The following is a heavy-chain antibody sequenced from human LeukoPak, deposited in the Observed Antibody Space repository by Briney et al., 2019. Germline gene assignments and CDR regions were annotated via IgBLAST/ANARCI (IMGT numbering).Heavy chain of an antibody. Sequence: ASVKVSCKASGYTFTTYSMHWVRQAPGQGLEWMAIINLSGGSTDYTQKFQGRVTMTRDTSTSTVYMELSNLRSEDTAVYYCVRHNHMDVWGQGTTVTVSS. CDR1: GYTFTTYS. CDR3: VRHNHMDV. CDR2: INLSGGST. J-gene: IGHJ6*02. V-gene: IGHV1-46*01.